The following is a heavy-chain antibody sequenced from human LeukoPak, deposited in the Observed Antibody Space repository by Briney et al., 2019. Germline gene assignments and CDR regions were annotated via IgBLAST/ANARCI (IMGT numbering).Heavy chain of an antibody. CDR3: ARRTGWFGELYHYYYMDV. CDR1: GYTFTSYD. D-gene: IGHD3-10*01. V-gene: IGHV1-8*01. CDR2: MNPNSGNT. Sequence: GVSVKVSCKASGYTFTSYDINWVRQAPGQGLEWMGWMNPNSGNTGYAQKFQGRVTMTRNTSISTAYMELSSLRSEDTAVYYCARRTGWFGELYHYYYMDVWGKGTTVTVSS. J-gene: IGHJ6*03.